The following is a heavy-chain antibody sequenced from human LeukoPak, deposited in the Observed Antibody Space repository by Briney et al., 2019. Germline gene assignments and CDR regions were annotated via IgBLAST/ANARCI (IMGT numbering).Heavy chain of an antibody. CDR2: ISGSGGSA. CDR3: AKTGYSSGWYRIWDY. V-gene: IGHV3-23*01. Sequence: GGSLRLSCAASGFTFSSFEMSWVRQAPGKGLEWVPAISGSGGSAYYADSVKGRFTISRDNSRNSLSLQMNSLRAEDTALYYCAKTGYSSGWYRIWDYWGQGTLVTVSS. D-gene: IGHD6-19*01. J-gene: IGHJ4*02. CDR1: GFTFSSFE.